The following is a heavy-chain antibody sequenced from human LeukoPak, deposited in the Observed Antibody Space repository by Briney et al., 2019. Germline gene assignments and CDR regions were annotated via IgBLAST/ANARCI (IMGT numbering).Heavy chain of an antibody. CDR1: GFTFSSYG. Sequence: PGRSLRLSCAASGFTFSSYGMHWVRQAPGKGLEWVAVISYDGSNKYYADSVKGRFTISRDNSKNTLYLQMNSLRAEDTAVYYCAKGPPTSYYYYGMDVWGKGTTVTVSS. J-gene: IGHJ6*04. CDR3: AKGPPTSYYYYGMDV. CDR2: ISYDGSNK. V-gene: IGHV3-30*18.